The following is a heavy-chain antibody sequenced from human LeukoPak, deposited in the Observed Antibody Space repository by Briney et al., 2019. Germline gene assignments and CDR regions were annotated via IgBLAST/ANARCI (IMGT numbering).Heavy chain of an antibody. J-gene: IGHJ4*02. Sequence: SGPTLVNPTQTLTLTCTFSGFSLSTSGVGVGWIRQPPGKALEWLALIYWDDDKRYSPSLKNRLTLTKDTSKNQVVLTMTNMDPVDTATYYCARDSSGYRGFDYWGQGTLVTVSS. V-gene: IGHV2-5*02. CDR3: ARDSSGYRGFDY. CDR2: IYWDDDK. D-gene: IGHD3-22*01. CDR1: GFSLSTSGVG.